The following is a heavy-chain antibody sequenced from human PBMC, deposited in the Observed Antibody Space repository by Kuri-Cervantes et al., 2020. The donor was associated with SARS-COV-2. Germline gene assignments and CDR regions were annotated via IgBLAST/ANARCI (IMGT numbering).Heavy chain of an antibody. J-gene: IGHJ4*02. CDR2: IHSSGSST. Sequence: GGSLRLSCEASGFMISSYWMHWVRQVPEKGQVWVSRIHSSGSSTGYADSVKGRFTISRDNAKNTLYLQMNSLRVEDTAVYYCARGPPNYDFWSGYKSAFDYWGQGTLVTVSS. CDR3: ARGPPNYDFWSGYKSAFDY. CDR1: GFMISSYW. V-gene: IGHV3-74*01. D-gene: IGHD3-3*01.